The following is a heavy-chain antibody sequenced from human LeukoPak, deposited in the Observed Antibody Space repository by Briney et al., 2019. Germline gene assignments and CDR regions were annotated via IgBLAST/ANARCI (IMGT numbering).Heavy chain of an antibody. CDR3: ARHPYSSGKVESFDP. CDR1: GGSISSYY. V-gene: IGHV4-59*08. Sequence: PSETLSLTCTVSGGSISSYYWSWIRQPPGKGLEWIGYIYYSGSTNYNPSLKSRVTISVDTSKNQFSLKLSSVTAADTAVYYCARHPYSSGKVESFDPWGQGTLVTVSS. CDR2: IYYSGST. D-gene: IGHD6-19*01. J-gene: IGHJ5*02.